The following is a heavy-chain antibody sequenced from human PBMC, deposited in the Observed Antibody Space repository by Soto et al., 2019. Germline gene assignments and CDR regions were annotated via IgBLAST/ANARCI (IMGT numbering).Heavy chain of an antibody. CDR1: GFTFSNYA. CDR3: AKEYIVRGQAFDI. Sequence: GGSLRLSCATSGFTFSNYALSWVRQTPGKGLEWVSAISGSGGSTYYADSVKGRFTISRDNSKNTLYLQMNSLRAEDTAVYYCAKEYIVRGQAFDIWGQGTMVTVSS. J-gene: IGHJ3*02. CDR2: ISGSGGST. D-gene: IGHD5-12*01. V-gene: IGHV3-23*01.